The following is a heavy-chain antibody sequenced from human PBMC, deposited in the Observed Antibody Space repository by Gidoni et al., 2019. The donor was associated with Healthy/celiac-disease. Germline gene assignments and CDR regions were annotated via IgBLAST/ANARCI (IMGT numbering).Heavy chain of an antibody. D-gene: IGHD2-15*01. V-gene: IGHV1-18*01. CDR1: GYTFTSYG. J-gene: IGHJ3*02. Sequence: QVQLVQSGAAVKKPRASLKVSCKASGYTFTSYGLSWVRQAPGQGLGWMGWLRAYNGNTNYAQKLQGRVTMTTDTSTSTAYMELRSLRSDDTAVYYCARQAADAFDIWGQGTMVTVSS. CDR2: LRAYNGNT. CDR3: ARQAADAFDI.